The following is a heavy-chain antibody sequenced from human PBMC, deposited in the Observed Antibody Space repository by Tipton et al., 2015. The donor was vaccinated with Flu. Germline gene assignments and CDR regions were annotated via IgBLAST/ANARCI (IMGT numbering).Heavy chain of an antibody. CDR2: IYYSGGA. Sequence: GSLRLSCTVSGGSIGTSAYYWGWVRQPPGKGLEWIANIYYSGGAKYNPSLRSRVTISADTSNEFSLTLSSVTAADTAVYYCATTTNYYYGMDVWGQGITVTVSS. V-gene: IGHV4-39*01. J-gene: IGHJ6*02. CDR3: ATTTNYYYGMDV. CDR1: GGSIGTSAYY. D-gene: IGHD1-14*01.